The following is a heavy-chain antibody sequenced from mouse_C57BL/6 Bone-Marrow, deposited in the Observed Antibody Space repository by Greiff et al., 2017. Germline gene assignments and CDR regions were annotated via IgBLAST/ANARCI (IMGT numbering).Heavy chain of an antibody. J-gene: IGHJ1*03. CDR1: GYTFTSYG. CDR2: IYPRSGNT. V-gene: IGHV1-81*01. CDR3: ARSTVVPYWYFDV. D-gene: IGHD1-1*01. Sequence: VQLQESGAELARPGASVKLSCKASGYTFTSYGISWVKQRTGQGLEWIGEIYPRSGNTYYNEKFKGKATLTADKSSSTAYMELRSLTSEDSAVYFCARSTVVPYWYFDVWGTGTTVTVSS.